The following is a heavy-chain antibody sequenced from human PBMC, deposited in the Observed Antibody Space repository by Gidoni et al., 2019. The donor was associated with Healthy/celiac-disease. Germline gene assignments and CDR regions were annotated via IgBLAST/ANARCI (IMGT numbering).Heavy chain of an antibody. J-gene: IGHJ4*02. CDR3: VISKKGYSYGYYFDY. CDR2: ISGSGGST. Sequence: EVQLLESGGGLVQPGGSLRLSCAASGFTFSSYAMSWVRQAPGKGLEWVSAISGSGGSTYYADSVKGRFTISRDNSKNTLYLQMNSLRAEDTAVYYCVISKKGYSYGYYFDYWGQGTLVTVSS. CDR1: GFTFSSYA. D-gene: IGHD5-18*01. V-gene: IGHV3-23*01.